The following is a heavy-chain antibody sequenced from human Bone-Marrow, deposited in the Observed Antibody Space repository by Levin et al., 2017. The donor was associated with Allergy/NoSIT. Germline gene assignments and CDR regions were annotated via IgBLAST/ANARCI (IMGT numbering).Heavy chain of an antibody. CDR1: GFPFSSYE. J-gene: IGHJ4*02. D-gene: IGHD3-9*01. CDR3: ARGGLRYLNY. V-gene: IGHV3-48*03. CDR2: ISSSGSTI. Sequence: LSLTCAASGFPFSSYEMNWVRQAPGKGLEWVSYISSSGSTIYYADSVKGRFTISRDNAKNSLYLQMNSLRAEDTAVYYCARGGLRYLNYWGQGTLVTVSS.